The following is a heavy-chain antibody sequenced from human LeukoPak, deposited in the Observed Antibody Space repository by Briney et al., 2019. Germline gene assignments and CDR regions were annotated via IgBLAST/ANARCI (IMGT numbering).Heavy chain of an antibody. D-gene: IGHD6-13*01. CDR2: IYYSGST. V-gene: IGHV4-59*08. Sequence: SETLSLTCTVSGGSISSYYWSWIRQPPGKGLEWTGYIYYSGSTNYNPSLKSRVTISVDTSKNQFSLKLSSVTAADTAVYYCARLIRQQLVGGIWFDPWGQGTLVTVSS. CDR3: ARLIRQQLVGGIWFDP. J-gene: IGHJ5*02. CDR1: GGSISSYY.